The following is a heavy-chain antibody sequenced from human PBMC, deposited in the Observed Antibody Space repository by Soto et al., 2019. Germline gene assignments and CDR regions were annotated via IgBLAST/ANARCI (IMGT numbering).Heavy chain of an antibody. D-gene: IGHD3-3*01. CDR1: GFTFSSYG. CDR2: ISYDGTNK. Sequence: QVQLVESGGGVVQPGRSLRLSCAASGFTFSSYGRHWVRKAAGKGLEWVAVISYDGTNKNYADSVKGRFTISRDNSKNTQYLQMNSLRAEDTAVYYCAIEVWSGPMYVSGQGTTVTVSS. V-gene: IGHV3-30*03. J-gene: IGHJ6*02. CDR3: AIEVWSGPMYV.